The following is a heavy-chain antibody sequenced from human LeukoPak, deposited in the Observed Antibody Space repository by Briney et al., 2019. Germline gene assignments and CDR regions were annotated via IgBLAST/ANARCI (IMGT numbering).Heavy chain of an antibody. CDR2: ISSSSSYI. J-gene: IGHJ3*02. CDR1: GFTFGNYG. Sequence: GGSLRLSCAASGFTFGNYGMSWVRQAPGKGLEWVSSISSSSSYIYYADSVKGRFTISRDNAKNSLYLQMNSLRAEDTAVYYCARSQRENDAFDIWGQGTMVTVSS. V-gene: IGHV3-21*01. CDR3: ARSQRENDAFDI.